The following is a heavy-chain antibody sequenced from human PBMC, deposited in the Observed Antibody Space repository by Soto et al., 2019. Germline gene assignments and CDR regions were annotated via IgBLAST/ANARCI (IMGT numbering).Heavy chain of an antibody. CDR3: ARVPHEYPYYYYYGMDV. V-gene: IGHV4-59*01. J-gene: IGHJ6*02. CDR2: IYYSGST. D-gene: IGHD6-6*01. Sequence: TSETLSLTCTVSGGSISSYYWSWIRQPPGKGLEWIGYIYYSGSTNYNPSLKSRVTISVDTSKNQFSLKLSSVTAADTAVYYCARVPHEYPYYYYYGMDVWGQGTTVTVSS. CDR1: GGSISSYY.